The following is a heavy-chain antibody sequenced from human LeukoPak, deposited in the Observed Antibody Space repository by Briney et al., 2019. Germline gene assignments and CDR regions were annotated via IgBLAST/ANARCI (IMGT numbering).Heavy chain of an antibody. CDR2: IGRSGSAI. V-gene: IGHV3-48*01. Sequence: GGSLRLSCAASGFTFSDYNMNWVRQAPGKGLEWVSYIGRSGSAIFYAVSVKGRFTISRDSAKNSLYLQMNSLRAEDTAVYYCAREVDKPDYWGQGTLVTVSS. D-gene: IGHD1-14*01. CDR3: AREVDKPDY. J-gene: IGHJ4*02. CDR1: GFTFSDYN.